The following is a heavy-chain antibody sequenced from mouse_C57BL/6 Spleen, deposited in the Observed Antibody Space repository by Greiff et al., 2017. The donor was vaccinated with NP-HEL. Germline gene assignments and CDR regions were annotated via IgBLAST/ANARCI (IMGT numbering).Heavy chain of an antibody. CDR3: ARSDGYSAWFAY. CDR1: GYAFTNYL. Sequence: QVQLQQSGAELVRPGTSVKVSCKASGYAFTNYLIEWVKQRPGQGLEWIGVINPGSGGTNYNEKFKGKATLTADKSSSTAYMQLSSLTSEDSAVYFCARSDGYSAWFAYWGQGTLVTVSA. CDR2: INPGSGGT. J-gene: IGHJ3*01. V-gene: IGHV1-54*01. D-gene: IGHD2-3*01.